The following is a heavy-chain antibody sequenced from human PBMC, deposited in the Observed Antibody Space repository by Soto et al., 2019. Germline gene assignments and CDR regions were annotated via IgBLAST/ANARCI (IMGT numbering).Heavy chain of an antibody. J-gene: IGHJ4*02. CDR3: ARDYYDSSGYYFLTSPFDY. V-gene: IGHV3-33*01. CDR1: GFTFSSYG. D-gene: IGHD3-22*01. CDR2: IWYDGSNK. Sequence: GGSLRLSCAASGFTFSSYGMHWVRQAPGKGLEWVAVIWYDGSNKYYADSVKGRFTISRDNSKNSLYLQMNSLRAEDTAVYYCARDYYDSSGYYFLTSPFDYWGQGTLVTVSS.